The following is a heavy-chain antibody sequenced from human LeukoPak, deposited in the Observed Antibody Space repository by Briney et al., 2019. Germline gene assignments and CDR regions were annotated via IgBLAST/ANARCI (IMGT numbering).Heavy chain of an antibody. J-gene: IGHJ4*02. D-gene: IGHD1-26*01. CDR1: GGSISSYY. V-gene: IGHV4-59*08. CDR3: ASTPSWGVGVPFDY. CDR2: IFFSGST. Sequence: SETLSLTCTVSGGSISSYYWSWIRQPPGKGLEWIGYIFFSGSTIYNPSLKSRVTISVDTSKNQFSLKLNSVTAADTAVYYCASTPSWGVGVPFDYWGQGTLVTVSS.